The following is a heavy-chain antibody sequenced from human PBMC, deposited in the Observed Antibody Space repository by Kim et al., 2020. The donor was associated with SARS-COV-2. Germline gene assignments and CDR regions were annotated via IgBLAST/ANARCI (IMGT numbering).Heavy chain of an antibody. D-gene: IGHD2-15*01. J-gene: IGHJ4*02. V-gene: IGHV3-9*01. CDR3: AKSLVVVAAGYYFDY. Sequence: DYVKRRCTISRDNAKNSLYLQMNSLRAEDTALYYCAKSLVVVAAGYYFDYWGQGTLVTVSS.